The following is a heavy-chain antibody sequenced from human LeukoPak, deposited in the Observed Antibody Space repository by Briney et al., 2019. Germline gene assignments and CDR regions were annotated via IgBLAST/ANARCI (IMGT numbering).Heavy chain of an antibody. J-gene: IGHJ4*02. V-gene: IGHV3-7*01. Sequence: GGSLRLSCAASGFTFSSYWMSWVRQAPGKGLEWVANIKQDGSEKYYVDSVKGRFTISRDNAKNSLYLQMNSLRAEDTAVYYCGADYDYVWGSYPCDYWGQGTLVTVSS. D-gene: IGHD3-16*02. CDR1: GFTFSSYW. CDR3: GADYDYVWGSYPCDY. CDR2: IKQDGSEK.